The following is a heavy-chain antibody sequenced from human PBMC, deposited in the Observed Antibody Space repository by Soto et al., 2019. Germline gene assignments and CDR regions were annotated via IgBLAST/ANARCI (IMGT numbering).Heavy chain of an antibody. Sequence: GESLKISCAASGFTFSSYAMSWVRQAPGKGLEWVSAISGSGGSTYYADSVKGRFTISRDNSKNTLYLQMNSLRAEDTAVYYCAKDPSSSFYYYYYGMDVWGQGTTVTVSS. D-gene: IGHD6-6*01. CDR2: ISGSGGST. V-gene: IGHV3-23*01. CDR3: AKDPSSSFYYYYYGMDV. CDR1: GFTFSSYA. J-gene: IGHJ6*02.